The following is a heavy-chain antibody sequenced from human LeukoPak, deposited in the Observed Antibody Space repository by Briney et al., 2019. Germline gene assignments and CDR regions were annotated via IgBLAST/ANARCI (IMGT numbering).Heavy chain of an antibody. D-gene: IGHD3-10*01. CDR2: ISYDGSNK. CDR3: ARGAYGSGSYGDNWFDP. V-gene: IGHV3-30*03. J-gene: IGHJ5*02. CDR1: GFTFSSYG. Sequence: GGSLRLSCAASGFTFSSYGMHWVRQAPGKGLEWVAVISYDGSNKYYADSVKGRFTISRDNSKNTLYLQMNSLGAEDTAVYYCARGAYGSGSYGDNWFDPWGQGTLVTVSS.